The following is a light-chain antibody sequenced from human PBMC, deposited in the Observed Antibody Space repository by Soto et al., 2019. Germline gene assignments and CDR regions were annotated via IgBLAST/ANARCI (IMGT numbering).Light chain of an antibody. CDR2: DAT. Sequence: SYELTQPPSVSVAPGQTARITCGGDKVGSKIVHWYKQRPGQAPVAVVFDATDRPSGIPDRYSASRSGDTATLTITRVDAGDEADYYCQVWASTAEVVVFGSGTKVTVL. J-gene: IGLJ1*01. V-gene: IGLV3-21*02. CDR1: KVGSKI. CDR3: QVWASTAEVVV.